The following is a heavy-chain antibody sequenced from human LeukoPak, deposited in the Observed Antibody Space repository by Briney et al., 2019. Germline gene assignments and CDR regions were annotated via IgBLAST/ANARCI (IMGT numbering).Heavy chain of an antibody. CDR2: INHSGST. D-gene: IGHD2-15*01. CDR1: GGSFSGYY. CDR3: ARGRYSGYCSGGSCYGYYYYYGMDV. V-gene: IGHV4-34*01. Sequence: SETLSLTCAVYGGSFSGYYWSWIRQPRGKGLEWIGEINHSGSTNYNPSLKSRVTISVDTSKNQFSLKLSSVTAADTAVYYCARGRYSGYCSGGSCYGYYYYYGMDVWGQGTTVTVSS. J-gene: IGHJ6*02.